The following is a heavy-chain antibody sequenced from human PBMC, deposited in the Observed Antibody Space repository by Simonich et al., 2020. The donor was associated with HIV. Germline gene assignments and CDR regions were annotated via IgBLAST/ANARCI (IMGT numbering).Heavy chain of an antibody. Sequence: QVQLQQWGAGLLKPSETLSLTCAVYGGSFSGYYWSGIRQPPGKGLEWIGEINHSGITNYKSTLNRRATISVDKSKNQFSLKLSSVTAADTAIYYCARRDRELILYFDYWGQGNLVTVSS. J-gene: IGHJ4*02. D-gene: IGHD3-3*01. CDR3: ARRDRELILYFDY. CDR2: INHSGIT. V-gene: IGHV4-34*01. CDR1: GGSFSGYY.